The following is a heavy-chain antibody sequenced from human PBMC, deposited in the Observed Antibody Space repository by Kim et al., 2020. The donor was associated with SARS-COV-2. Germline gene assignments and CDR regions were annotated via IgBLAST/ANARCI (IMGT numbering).Heavy chain of an antibody. D-gene: IGHD6-19*01. V-gene: IGHV3-33*01. CDR1: GFTFSSYG. CDR3: ARDYRAVVQYYYYGMDV. J-gene: IGHJ6*02. Sequence: GGSLRLSCAASGFTFSSYGMHWVRQAPGKGLEWVAVIWYDGSNKYYADSVKGRFTISRDNSKNTLYLQMNSLRAEDTAVYYCARDYRAVVQYYYYGMDVWGQGTTVTVSS. CDR2: IWYDGSNK.